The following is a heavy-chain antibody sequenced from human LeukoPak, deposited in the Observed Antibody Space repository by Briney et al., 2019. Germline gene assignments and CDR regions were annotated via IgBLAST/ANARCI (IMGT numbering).Heavy chain of an antibody. Sequence: SETLSLTCTVSGGSISSSGYYWGWIRQPPGKGLEWIASIYYSGSTYYNPSLKSRVTISVDTSKNQLSLKLSSLTAAYTAVYYCARHEYSGSYYGLSWFDPWGQGTLVTVSS. CDR3: ARHEYSGSYYGLSWFDP. J-gene: IGHJ5*02. D-gene: IGHD1-26*01. CDR1: GGSISSSGYY. V-gene: IGHV4-39*01. CDR2: IYYSGST.